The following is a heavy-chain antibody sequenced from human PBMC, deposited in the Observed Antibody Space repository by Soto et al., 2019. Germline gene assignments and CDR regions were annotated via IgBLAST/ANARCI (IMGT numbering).Heavy chain of an antibody. CDR1: GFTFSSYE. CDR3: ARGDETYYVFDY. V-gene: IGHV3-48*03. D-gene: IGHD3-16*01. CDR2: ISSSGKTI. J-gene: IGHJ4*02. Sequence: GGSLRLSCAASGFTFSSYEMNWVRQTPGKGLEWLSYISSSGKTIFYADSVKGRFTISRDNAKNSLFLQMNSLRAEDTAVYYCARGDETYYVFDYWGQGTLVTVSS.